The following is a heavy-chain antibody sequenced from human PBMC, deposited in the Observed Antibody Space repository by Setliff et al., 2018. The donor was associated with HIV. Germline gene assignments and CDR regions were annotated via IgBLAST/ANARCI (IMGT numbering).Heavy chain of an antibody. Sequence: ASVKVSCKASGYSLTSYSINWVRQAPGQGLEWMGYINTNTGNPTYAQVFTGRFGFSVDTPVSTAYLQIFSLKAEDTAVYYCTRDHTPPPNYDFWSGQIDLRNIFYYMDVWGTGSPVTV. D-gene: IGHD3-3*01. CDR2: INTNTGNP. CDR3: TRDHTPPPNYDFWSGQIDLRNIFYYMDV. J-gene: IGHJ6*03. V-gene: IGHV7-4-1*01. CDR1: GYSLTSYS.